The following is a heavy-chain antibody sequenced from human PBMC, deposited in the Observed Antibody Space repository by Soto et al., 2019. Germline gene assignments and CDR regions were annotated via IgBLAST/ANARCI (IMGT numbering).Heavy chain of an antibody. CDR1: GFTFSSYE. J-gene: IGHJ4*02. D-gene: IGHD5-12*01. CDR2: INSRGSTI. Sequence: GSLRLSCGASGFTFSSYEMNWVRQAPLKGLEWVSFINSRGSTIYYADSVRGRFTISRDNAKNSLFLQMNSLRAEDTAVYYCTRSNGYNGYSIDYWGQGTLV. CDR3: TRSNGYNGYSIDY. V-gene: IGHV3-48*03.